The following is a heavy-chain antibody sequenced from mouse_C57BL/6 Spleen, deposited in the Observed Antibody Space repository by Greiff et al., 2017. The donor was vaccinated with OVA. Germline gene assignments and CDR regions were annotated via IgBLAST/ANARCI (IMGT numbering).Heavy chain of an antibody. CDR2: IYPGSGST. J-gene: IGHJ2*01. CDR3: AGGNWDY. V-gene: IGHV1-55*01. D-gene: IGHD2-1*01. CDR1: GYTFTSYW. Sequence: VQLQQPGAELVKPGASVKMSCKASGYTFTSYWITWVKQRPGQGLEWIGDIYPGSGSTNYNEKFKSKATLTVDKSSSTAYMQLSSLTSEDSAVYYCAGGNWDYWGQGTTLTVSS.